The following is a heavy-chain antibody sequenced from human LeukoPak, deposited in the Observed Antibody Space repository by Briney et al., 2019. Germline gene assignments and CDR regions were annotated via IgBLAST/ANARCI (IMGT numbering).Heavy chain of an antibody. V-gene: IGHV1-2*02. J-gene: IGHJ4*02. D-gene: IGHD5-18*01. Sequence: GASVKVSCKASGYTFTGYYMHWVRQAPGQGLEWMGWINPNSGGTNYAQKFQGRVTMTRDTSISTAYMELSRLRSDDTAVYYCARGRVLSSYGYRRFDYWGQGTLVTVSS. CDR3: ARGRVLSSYGYRRFDY. CDR2: INPNSGGT. CDR1: GYTFTGYY.